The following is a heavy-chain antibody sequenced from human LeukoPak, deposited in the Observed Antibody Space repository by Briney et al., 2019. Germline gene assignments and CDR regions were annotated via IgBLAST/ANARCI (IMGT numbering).Heavy chain of an antibody. J-gene: IGHJ6*02. V-gene: IGHV1-18*01. D-gene: IGHD6-19*01. Sequence: GASVKVSCKASGYTFTSYGISWVRQAPGQGLEWMGWISAYNGNTNYAQKLQGRVTMTTDTSTSTAYMELRSLRSDDTAVYYCARDPLLAVAAHYYGMDVWGQGTTVTASS. CDR2: ISAYNGNT. CDR1: GYTFTSYG. CDR3: ARDPLLAVAAHYYGMDV.